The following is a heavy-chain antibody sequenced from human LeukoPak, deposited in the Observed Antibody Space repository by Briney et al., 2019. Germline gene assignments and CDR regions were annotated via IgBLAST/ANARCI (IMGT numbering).Heavy chain of an antibody. Sequence: RASVKVSCKASGGTFSIYAMNWVRQAPGQGLEWMGRISPIFGPPTYAQEFQGRITIITDQSTNMAYMELSSLRSEDTAVYYCAREVQPHCSTTSCSGNYWGQGTLVTVSS. D-gene: IGHD2-2*01. CDR3: AREVQPHCSTTSCSGNY. CDR2: ISPIFGPP. V-gene: IGHV1-69*05. CDR1: GGTFSIYA. J-gene: IGHJ4*02.